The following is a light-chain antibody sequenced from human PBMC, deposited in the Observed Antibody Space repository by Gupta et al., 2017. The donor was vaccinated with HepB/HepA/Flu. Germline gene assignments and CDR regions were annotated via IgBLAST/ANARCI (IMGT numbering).Light chain of an antibody. J-gene: IGKJ1*01. CDR1: QSVSSN. Sequence: EVVMTRPPATLSVAPGERATLSWRASQSVSSNLAPYQQQPGQSPRLLIYGASTRATGIPARFSGSGSVTEFTLTISSLQSEDFSVYYCQQYNTWTFGQGTKVEIK. V-gene: IGKV3-15*01. CDR2: GAS. CDR3: QQYNTWT.